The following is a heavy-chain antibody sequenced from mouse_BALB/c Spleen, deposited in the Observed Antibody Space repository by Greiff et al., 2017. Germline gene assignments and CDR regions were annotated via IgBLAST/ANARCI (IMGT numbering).Heavy chain of an antibody. CDR1: GYTFTDYN. J-gene: IGHJ2*01. CDR3: AKEGGNSGLGDY. D-gene: IGHD2-1*01. CDR2: IYPYNGGT. V-gene: IGHV1S29*02. Sequence: EVKLVESGPELVKPGASVKISCKASGYTFTDYNMHWVKQSHGKSLEWIGYIYPYNGGTGYNQKFKSKATLTVDNSSSTAYMELRSLTSEDSAVYYCAKEGGNSGLGDYWGQGTTLTVSS.